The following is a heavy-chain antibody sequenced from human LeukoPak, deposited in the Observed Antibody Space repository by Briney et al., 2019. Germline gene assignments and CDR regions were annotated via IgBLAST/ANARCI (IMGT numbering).Heavy chain of an antibody. V-gene: IGHV1-2*02. CDR3: AGVGGVGYCSGGSCYAIDY. J-gene: IGHJ4*02. Sequence: GASVKVSCKASGYTFTGYYMHWVRQAPGQGLEWMGWINPNSGGTNYAQKFQGRVTMTRDTSISTAYMELSRLRSDDTAVYYCAGVGGVGYCSGGSCYAIDYWGQGTLVTVSS. CDR2: INPNSGGT. CDR1: GYTFTGYY. D-gene: IGHD2-15*01.